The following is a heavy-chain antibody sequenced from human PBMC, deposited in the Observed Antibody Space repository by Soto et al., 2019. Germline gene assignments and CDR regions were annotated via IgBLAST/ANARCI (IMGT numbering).Heavy chain of an antibody. CDR3: ARMNDVRTYFDY. V-gene: IGHV1-69*01. Sequence: QVQLVQSGAKVKKPGSSVKVSYKASGGTFSSYAISWVRQAPGQGLEWMGGIIPIFGTANYAQKFQGRVTITSDESTSTAYMELSSLRSEDTAVYYCARMNDVRTYFDYWGQGTLVTVSS. J-gene: IGHJ4*02. CDR2: IIPIFGTA. D-gene: IGHD1-1*01. CDR1: GGTFSSYA.